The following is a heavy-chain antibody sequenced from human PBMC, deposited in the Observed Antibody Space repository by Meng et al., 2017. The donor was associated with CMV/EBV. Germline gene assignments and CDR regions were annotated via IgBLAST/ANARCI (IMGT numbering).Heavy chain of an antibody. D-gene: IGHD1-7*01. CDR1: GFTFSSYE. Sequence: GESLKISCAASGFTFSSYEMNWVRQAPGKGLEWVSYISSSGSTIYYADSVKGRFTISRDNAKNSLYLQMNSLRAEDTAVYYCARDLGPYNWNYVGVVQGAKDYWGQGTLVTVSS. CDR2: ISSSGSTI. J-gene: IGHJ4*02. CDR3: ARDLGPYNWNYVGVVQGAKDY. V-gene: IGHV3-48*03.